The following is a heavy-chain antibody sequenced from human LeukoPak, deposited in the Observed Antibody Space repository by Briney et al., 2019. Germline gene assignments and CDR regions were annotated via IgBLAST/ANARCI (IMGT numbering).Heavy chain of an antibody. V-gene: IGHV3-21*04. D-gene: IGHD3-22*01. CDR1: GFTFSSYS. Sequence: PGGSLRLSCAASGFTFSSYSMNWVRQAPGKGLEWVSSISSSSSYIYYADSVKGRFTISRDNTKNSLYLQMNSLRAEDTAVYYCAKLRVSDSSGYWDYWGQGTLVTVSS. CDR3: AKLRVSDSSGYWDY. CDR2: ISSSSSYI. J-gene: IGHJ4*02.